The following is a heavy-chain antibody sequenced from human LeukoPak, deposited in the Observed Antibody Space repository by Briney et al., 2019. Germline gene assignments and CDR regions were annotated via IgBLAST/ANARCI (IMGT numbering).Heavy chain of an antibody. V-gene: IGHV3-7*04. CDR1: GFTFSSYW. CDR2: IKQDGSEK. Sequence: PGGSLRLSCAASGFTFSSYWMSWVRQAPGKGLEWVANIKQDGSEKYYVDSVKGRFTISRDNAKNSLYLQMNSLRAEDTAVYYCARVIPPGIAVAGTHAEYFDYWGQGTLVTVSS. CDR3: ARVIPPGIAVAGTHAEYFDY. J-gene: IGHJ4*02. D-gene: IGHD6-19*01.